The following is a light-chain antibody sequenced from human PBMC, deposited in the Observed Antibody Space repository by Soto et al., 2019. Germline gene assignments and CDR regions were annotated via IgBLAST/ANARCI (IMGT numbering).Light chain of an antibody. Sequence: SYELTQPPSVSVAPGKTARITCGGNNIGSKSVHWYQQKPGQAPVLVIYYDNDRPSGIPERFSGSNSGNTATLTISRVEAGDEADYYCQVWDSSSDHVVFGGWTKVTVL. J-gene: IGLJ2*01. CDR3: QVWDSSSDHVV. V-gene: IGLV3-21*04. CDR1: NIGSKS. CDR2: YDN.